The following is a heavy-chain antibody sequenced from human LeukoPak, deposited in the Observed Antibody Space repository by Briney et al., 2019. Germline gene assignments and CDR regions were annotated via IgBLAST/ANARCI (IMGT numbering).Heavy chain of an antibody. CDR3: ARDSTPAESFDY. J-gene: IGHJ4*02. CDR1: GYTFTSYD. Sequence: ASVKVSCKASGYTFTSYDINWVRQAPGQGLEWMGWMNPNSGNTGYAQKFQGRVTMTRNTSISTAYMELSSLRSEDTAVYYCARDSTPAESFDYWGQGTLVTVSS. V-gene: IGHV1-8*01. CDR2: MNPNSGNT. D-gene: IGHD2-2*01.